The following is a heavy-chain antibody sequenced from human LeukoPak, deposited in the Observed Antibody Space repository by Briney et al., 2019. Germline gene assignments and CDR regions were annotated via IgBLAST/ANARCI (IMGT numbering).Heavy chain of an antibody. CDR2: ISSSGSTI. V-gene: IGHV3-48*03. J-gene: IGHJ6*03. D-gene: IGHD3-10*02. CDR1: GFTFSSYE. Sequence: GGSLRLSCAASGFTFSSYELNWVRQAPRKGLEWVSYISSSGSTIYYADSVKGRFTISRDNAKNALYLQMYSLRAEDTGVYYCAELGITLVGGVWGKGTTVTIS. CDR3: AELGITLVGGV.